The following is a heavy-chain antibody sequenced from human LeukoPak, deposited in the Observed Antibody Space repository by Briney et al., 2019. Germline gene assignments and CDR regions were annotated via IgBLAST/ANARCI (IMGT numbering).Heavy chain of an antibody. D-gene: IGHD6-19*01. J-gene: IGHJ6*02. V-gene: IGHV4-59*08. CDR1: GGSISSYY. Sequence: SETLSLTCTVSGGSISSYYWSWIRQPPGKGLEWIGYIYYSGSTNYNPSLKSRVTISVDTSKNQFSLKLSSVTAADTAVYYCAGPGIAVAGRTYYYGMDVWGQGTTVTVSS. CDR2: IYYSGST. CDR3: AGPGIAVAGRTYYYGMDV.